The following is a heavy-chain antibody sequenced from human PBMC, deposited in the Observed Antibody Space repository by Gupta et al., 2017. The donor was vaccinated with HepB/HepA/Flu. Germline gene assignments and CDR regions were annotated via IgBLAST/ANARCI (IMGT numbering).Heavy chain of an antibody. CDR1: GASFSGYY. Sequence: QVQLQQWGAGLLKPSETLSLTCAVYGASFSGYYWSWIRQPPGKGLEWIGEINHSGSTNYNPSLKGRVTISVDTSKNQFSLKLSSVTAADTAVYYCARGSVQLERRAFDYWGQGTLVTVSS. J-gene: IGHJ4*02. D-gene: IGHD1-1*01. CDR2: INHSGST. V-gene: IGHV4-34*01. CDR3: ARGSVQLERRAFDY.